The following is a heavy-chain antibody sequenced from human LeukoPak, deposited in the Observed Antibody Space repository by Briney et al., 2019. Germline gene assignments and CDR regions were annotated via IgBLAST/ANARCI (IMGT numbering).Heavy chain of an antibody. Sequence: ASVKVSCEASGYTFTGYYMHWVRQAPGQGLEWMGWINPNSGGTNYAQKFQGRVTMTRDTSISRAYMELSRLRSHDTAVYYCARVDYYDRSGYPISADDYWGQGTLVTVSS. CDR1: GYTFTGYY. V-gene: IGHV1-2*02. CDR2: INPNSGGT. CDR3: ARVDYYDRSGYPISADDY. D-gene: IGHD3-22*01. J-gene: IGHJ4*02.